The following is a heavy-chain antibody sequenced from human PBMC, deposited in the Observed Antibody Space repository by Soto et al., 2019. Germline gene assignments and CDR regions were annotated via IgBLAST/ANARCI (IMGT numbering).Heavy chain of an antibody. J-gene: IGHJ6*02. CDR1: GDSVSSNSAA. CDR2: LFYRSRCFF. CDR3: KKQKGDSRTYNGMDV. Sequence: SQTLSLTCAISGDSVSSNSAAWNWIRQSPSRGLEWLGRLFYRSRCFFYFAVFVKSLITVIPDILKNQFSLQLISVPPEEMVLYYCKKQKGDSRTYNGMDVGGQGTRFTVS. D-gene: IGHD2-21*02. V-gene: IGHV6-1*01.